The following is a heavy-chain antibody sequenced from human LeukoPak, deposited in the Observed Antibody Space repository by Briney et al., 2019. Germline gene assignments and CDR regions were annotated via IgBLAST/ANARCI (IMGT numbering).Heavy chain of an antibody. D-gene: IGHD5-24*01. V-gene: IGHV3-7*03. J-gene: IGHJ4*02. CDR2: IKQDGSDK. Sequence: GGSLRLSCAASGLTFSRNWMSWVRQAPGKGLEWVANIKQDGSDKYYVDSVKGRFAISRDNAKNSLFLQMDSLRAEDSAIYYCARARGDVYYLAHDYWGQGTLVTVSS. CDR1: GLTFSRNW. CDR3: ARARGDVYYLAHDY.